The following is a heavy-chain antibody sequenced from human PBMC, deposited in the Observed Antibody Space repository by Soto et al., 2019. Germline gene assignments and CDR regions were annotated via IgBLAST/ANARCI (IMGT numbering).Heavy chain of an antibody. J-gene: IGHJ4*02. D-gene: IGHD6-19*01. CDR3: ARRGYSSGWCDY. Sequence: ASVKVSCKASGYTFTSYYMHWVRQAPGQGLEWMGIINPSGGSTSYAQKFQGRVTMTRDTSTSTVYMELRSLRSDDTAVYYCARRGYSSGWCDYWGQGTLVTVSS. CDR1: GYTFTSYY. V-gene: IGHV1-46*01. CDR2: INPSGGST.